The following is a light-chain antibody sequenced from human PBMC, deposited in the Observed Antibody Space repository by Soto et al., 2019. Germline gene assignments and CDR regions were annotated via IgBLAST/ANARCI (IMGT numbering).Light chain of an antibody. CDR1: SSDVGSYDY. CDR3: CSYAGSYTYV. Sequence: QSALTQPRSVSGSPGQSVTVSCSGSSSDVGSYDYVSWYQQYPGKAPKLIIYDISKRPSGVPDRFSGSKSGNTASLTISGLLPEDEADYYCCSYAGSYTYVFGPGTKLTV. J-gene: IGLJ1*01. V-gene: IGLV2-11*01. CDR2: DIS.